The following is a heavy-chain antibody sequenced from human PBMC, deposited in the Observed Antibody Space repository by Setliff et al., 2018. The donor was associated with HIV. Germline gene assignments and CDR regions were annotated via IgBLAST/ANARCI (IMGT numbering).Heavy chain of an antibody. CDR3: ARDMTTVTYYYYYYYMDV. Sequence: SETLSLTCAVYGGSFSGYYWTWIRQPPGKGLEWIGEITHSGSTNYNPSLETRVTISVDTSKNQFSLKLSSVTAADTAVYYCARDMTTVTYYYYYYYMDVWGKGTTVTVSS. J-gene: IGHJ6*03. D-gene: IGHD4-17*01. CDR2: ITHSGST. V-gene: IGHV4-34*01. CDR1: GGSFSGYY.